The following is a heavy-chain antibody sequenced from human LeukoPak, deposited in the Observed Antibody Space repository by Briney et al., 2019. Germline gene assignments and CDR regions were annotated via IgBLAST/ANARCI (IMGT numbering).Heavy chain of an antibody. CDR3: TSNLYYDFWSGYLDAFDI. D-gene: IGHD3-3*01. CDR2: TKSTTDGGTT. Sequence: PGGSLRLSCAASGFIFSNAWMSWVRQAPGEGLEWVGRTKSTTDGGTTDYAAPVKGRFTISRDDSKNTLYLQMNSLKTEDTDVYYCTSNLYYDFWSGYLDAFDIWGQGTMVTVSS. V-gene: IGHV3-15*01. CDR1: GFIFSNAW. J-gene: IGHJ3*02.